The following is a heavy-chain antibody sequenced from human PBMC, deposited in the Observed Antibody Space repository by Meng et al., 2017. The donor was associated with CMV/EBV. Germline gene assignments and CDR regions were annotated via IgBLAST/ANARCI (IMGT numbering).Heavy chain of an antibody. Sequence: GESLKISCAASGFTFSSYSMNWVRQAPGKGLEWVSYISSSSSTIYYADSVKGRFTISRDNAKNSLYLQMNSLRAEDTAVYYCARGSWDYDFRSGQNGDYWGQGTLVTVSS. D-gene: IGHD3-3*01. V-gene: IGHV3-48*04. J-gene: IGHJ4*02. CDR2: ISSSSSTI. CDR3: ARGSWDYDFRSGQNGDY. CDR1: GFTFSSYS.